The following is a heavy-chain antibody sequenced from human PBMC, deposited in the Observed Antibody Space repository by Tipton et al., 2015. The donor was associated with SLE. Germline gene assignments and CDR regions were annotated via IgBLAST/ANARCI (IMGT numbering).Heavy chain of an antibody. D-gene: IGHD1-1*01. CDR1: GGSISSGGYY. CDR3: TSAGEMNAVADY. V-gene: IGHV4-61*02. J-gene: IGHJ4*02. CDR2: VYTSGST. Sequence: TLSLTCTVSGGSISSGGYYWSWIRQPAGKGLEWIGRVYTSGSTNHNPSLKSRVTISEDTSKNQFSLKLSSVTAADTAVYYCTSAGEMNAVADYWGEGTLVTVSS.